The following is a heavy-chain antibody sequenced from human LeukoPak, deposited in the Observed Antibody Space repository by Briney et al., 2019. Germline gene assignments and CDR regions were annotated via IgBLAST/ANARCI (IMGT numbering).Heavy chain of an antibody. CDR3: ARTYYYDSSGYYTSINFDY. CDR2: ISSSIITI. Sequence: PGGSLRLSCAASGSTFSSYSMNWVRQAPGKGLEWVSYISSSIITIYYADSVKGRFTISRDNAKNSLYLQMNSLRAEDTAVYYCARTYYYDSSGYYTSINFDYWGQGTLVTVSS. D-gene: IGHD3-22*01. V-gene: IGHV3-48*01. CDR1: GSTFSSYS. J-gene: IGHJ4*02.